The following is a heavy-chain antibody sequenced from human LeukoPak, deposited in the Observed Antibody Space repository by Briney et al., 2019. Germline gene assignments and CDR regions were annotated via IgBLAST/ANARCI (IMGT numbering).Heavy chain of an antibody. D-gene: IGHD1-26*01. CDR2: ISWNGGST. J-gene: IGHJ4*02. Sequence: GGSLTLSCAASGFNFDDYGMTWVRQAPGEGLEWVSGISWNGGSTGYVDSVKGRFTISRDNAKNSLYLQMNSLRGEDTALYYCARASGSYSTYFDFWGQGTLVTVSS. CDR1: GFNFDDYG. CDR3: ARASGSYSTYFDF. V-gene: IGHV3-20*04.